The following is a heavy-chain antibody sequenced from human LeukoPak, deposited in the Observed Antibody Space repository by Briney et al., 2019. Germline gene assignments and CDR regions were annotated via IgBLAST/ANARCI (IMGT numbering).Heavy chain of an antibody. CDR1: GGSIGTTANS. D-gene: IGHD2-2*01. CDR2: IYYGGSP. J-gene: IGHJ4*02. Sequence: SETLSLTCNVSGGSIGTTANSWGWAWIRQRPGKGLEWIGSIYYGGSPYYTSSLKSRVTISVDTSKNQFSLRVRSVTAADTAMYFCARSGPPGAVKGGIDSWGQGTLVTVSS. V-gene: IGHV4-39*07. CDR3: ARSGPPGAVKGGIDS.